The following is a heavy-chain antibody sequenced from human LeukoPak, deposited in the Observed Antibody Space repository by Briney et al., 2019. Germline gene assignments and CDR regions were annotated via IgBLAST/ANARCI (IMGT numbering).Heavy chain of an antibody. J-gene: IGHJ4*02. CDR3: ARSGWLRLLIDY. Sequence: TGGSLRLSCAASGFTFSSYAMHWVRQAPGKGLEWVAVISCDGSNKYYADSVKGRFTISRDNSKNTLYLQMNSLRAEDTAVYYCARSGWLRLLIDYWGQGTLVTVSS. D-gene: IGHD5-12*01. CDR1: GFTFSSYA. V-gene: IGHV3-30-3*01. CDR2: ISCDGSNK.